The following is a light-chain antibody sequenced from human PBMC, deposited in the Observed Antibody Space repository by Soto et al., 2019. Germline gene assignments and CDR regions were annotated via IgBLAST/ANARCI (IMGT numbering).Light chain of an antibody. CDR3: QSYDNSLSGSWV. CDR1: GSNVGASYD. CDR2: GNS. V-gene: IGLV1-40*01. Sequence: QSVLTQPPSVSGAPGQTITMSCTGSGSNVGASYDVHWYHQIAGTAPKLLIYGNSNRPSGVPDRFSGSKSGTSASLAINGLQAEDEAHYYCQSYDNSLSGSWVFGGGTQLTVL. J-gene: IGLJ3*02.